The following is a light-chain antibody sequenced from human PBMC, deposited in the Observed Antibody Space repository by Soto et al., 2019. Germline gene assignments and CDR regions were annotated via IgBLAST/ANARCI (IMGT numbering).Light chain of an antibody. Sequence: DIVMTQSPDSLAVSLGERATINCKSSQSVLYSSNNKNYLAWYQQTPGQPPKLLIYWASTRESGVPDRFSGGGSGTDFTLTISSLQAEDVAVYYCQQYYNTPWTFGQGTKVEIK. V-gene: IGKV4-1*01. CDR2: WAS. J-gene: IGKJ1*01. CDR1: QSVLYSSNNKNY. CDR3: QQYYNTPWT.